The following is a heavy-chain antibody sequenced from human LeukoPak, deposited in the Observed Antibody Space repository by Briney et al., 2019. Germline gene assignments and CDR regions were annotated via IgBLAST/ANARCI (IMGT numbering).Heavy chain of an antibody. V-gene: IGHV4-59*01. J-gene: IGHJ4*02. CDR2: IYYSGST. Sequence: PSEPLSLTCTVSGRPISSYYWSWIRQPPGKGLEWIGYIYYSGSTNYNPSLKSRVTISVDTSKNQFSLKLSSVTAADTAVYYCARSLRWLQYAFDYWGQGTLVTVSS. CDR1: GRPISSYY. D-gene: IGHD5-24*01. CDR3: ARSLRWLQYAFDY.